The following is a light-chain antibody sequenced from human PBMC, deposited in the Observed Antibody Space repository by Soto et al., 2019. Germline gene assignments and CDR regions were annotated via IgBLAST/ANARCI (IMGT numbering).Light chain of an antibody. V-gene: IGKV3-20*01. CDR1: QTVNSNY. J-gene: IGKJ4*01. Sequence: EIVLTQSPGTLSLSPGERATLSCRASQTVNSNYLAWYQQKPGQSPRLLISGASIRATGIPNRFSGSGSGADITLTITRLEPEDFAVYYCQQYGTSPLTFGGGTRVDI. CDR2: GAS. CDR3: QQYGTSPLT.